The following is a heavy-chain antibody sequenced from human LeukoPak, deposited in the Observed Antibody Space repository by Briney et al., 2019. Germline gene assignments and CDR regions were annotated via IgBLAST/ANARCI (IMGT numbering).Heavy chain of an antibody. Sequence: PGGSPGLSCAASGFTFSTYSMNWVRQAPGKGLEWVSSISSSSNYIYYADSVKGRFSISRDDAKNLLFLQMNGLRVEDTAVYYCARDMTTATTCYLEHWGQGTLVTVSS. CDR1: GFTFSTYS. CDR2: ISSSSNYI. V-gene: IGHV3-21*06. D-gene: IGHD4-17*01. CDR3: ARDMTTATTCYLEH. J-gene: IGHJ1*01.